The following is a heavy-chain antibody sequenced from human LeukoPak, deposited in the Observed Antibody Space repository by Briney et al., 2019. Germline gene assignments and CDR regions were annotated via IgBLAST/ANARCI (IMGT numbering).Heavy chain of an antibody. J-gene: IGHJ5*02. CDR2: ISSSSYI. CDR3: ARDRGGYYYGEGSNWFDP. CDR1: GFTFSSYS. D-gene: IGHD5-12*01. Sequence: PGGSLRLSCAASGFTFSSYSMHWVRQAPGKGLEWVSSISSSSYIYYAESVKGRFTISRDYAKNSLYLQMDTLRAGDTAVYYCARDRGGYYYGEGSNWFDPWGQGTLVTVSS. V-gene: IGHV3-21*01.